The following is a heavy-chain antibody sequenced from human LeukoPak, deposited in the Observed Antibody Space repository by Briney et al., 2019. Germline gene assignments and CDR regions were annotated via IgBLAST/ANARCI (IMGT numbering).Heavy chain of an antibody. CDR1: GGSISSSSYY. D-gene: IGHD6-13*01. CDR2: IYYSGST. J-gene: IGHJ4*02. V-gene: IGHV4-39*01. CDR3: ARGPLGGGQQLAFDY. Sequence: PSETLSLTCTVSGGSISSSSYYWGWIRQPPGKGLEWIGSIYYSGSTYYNPSLKSRVTISVDTSKNQSSLKLSSVTAADTAVYYCARGPLGGGQQLAFDYWGQGTLVTVSS.